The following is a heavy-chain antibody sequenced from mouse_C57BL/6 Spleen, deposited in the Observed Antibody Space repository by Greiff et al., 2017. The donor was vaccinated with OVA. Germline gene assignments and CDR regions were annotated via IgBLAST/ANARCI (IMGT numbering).Heavy chain of an antibody. CDR2: IDPETGCT. CDR1: GYTFTDYE. CDR3: TRHDCGAREY. J-gene: IGHJ4*01. Sequence: QVQLQQSGAELVRPGASVTLSCKASGYTFTDYEMPWVKQTPVHGLEWIGAIDPETGCTDYNQKFKGKAILTADKSSSTAYMELRSLTSEDSAVCYCTRHDCGAREYWGQGTSVTVSS. D-gene: IGHD2-4*01. V-gene: IGHV1-15*01.